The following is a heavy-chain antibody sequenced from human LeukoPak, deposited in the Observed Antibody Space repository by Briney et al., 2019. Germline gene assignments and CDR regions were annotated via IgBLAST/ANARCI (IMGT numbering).Heavy chain of an antibody. CDR3: ASNYYGSGVYYYYYYMDI. V-gene: IGHV1-69*06. CDR1: GGTFISYS. D-gene: IGHD3-10*01. J-gene: IGHJ6*03. CDR2: VIHIFGTA. Sequence: SVKVSCKASGGTFISYSLRGVRQAPGQGVDGMGGVIHIFGTANYPQKLQGRVTITADKSTSRDYMELISLRSEDTAVYYCASNYYGSGVYYYYYYMDIWGKGTTVTVSS.